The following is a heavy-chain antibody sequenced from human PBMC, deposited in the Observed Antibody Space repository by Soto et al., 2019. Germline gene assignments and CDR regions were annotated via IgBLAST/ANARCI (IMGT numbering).Heavy chain of an antibody. J-gene: IGHJ3*01. CDR1: GFTFSSFA. V-gene: IGHV3-23*01. CDR3: AKDRGDLLTYQNPKIHASDV. CDR2: ISGSGGRR. D-gene: IGHD3-9*01. Sequence: EMQLLESGGGLEQPGGSLTLSCTVSGFTFSSFAMSWVRQAPGKGPERVSFISGSGGRRFYADSVKGRFTISRDNFKNMLYLQMNSLRVEDTAIYYCAKDRGDLLTYQNPKIHASDVWGQVTMVTVSS.